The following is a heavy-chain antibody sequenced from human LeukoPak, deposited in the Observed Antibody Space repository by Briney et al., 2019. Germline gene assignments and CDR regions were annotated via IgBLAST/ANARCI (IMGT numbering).Heavy chain of an antibody. J-gene: IGHJ4*02. CDR3: AKRGVVIRVILVGFHKEAYYFDS. CDR1: GFSFSNHG. D-gene: IGHD3-22*01. Sequence: PGGSLRLSCAASGFSFSNHGMNWVRQAPGKGLEWVAVVTYDGNHKNYADSVKGRFTISRDNSRNTLFLQMNSLRAEDTAVYFCAKRGVVIRVILVGFHKEAYYFDSWGRGALVTVSS. V-gene: IGHV3-33*05. CDR2: VTYDGNHK.